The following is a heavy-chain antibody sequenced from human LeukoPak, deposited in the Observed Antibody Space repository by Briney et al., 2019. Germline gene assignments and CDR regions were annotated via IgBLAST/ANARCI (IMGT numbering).Heavy chain of an antibody. CDR1: GLSISNNW. CDR3: TLILGWGSGSYYRDF. CDR2: VKSKSAGETT. V-gene: IGHV3-15*01. D-gene: IGHD3-10*01. Sequence: GGSLRLSCAASGLSISNNWMSWVRQAPGKGLERVARVKSKSAGETTDYAAPVKGRFTISRDDSKNTLYLQMNSLKTEDTAVYYCTLILGWGSGSYYRDFWGQGTLVTVSS. J-gene: IGHJ4*02.